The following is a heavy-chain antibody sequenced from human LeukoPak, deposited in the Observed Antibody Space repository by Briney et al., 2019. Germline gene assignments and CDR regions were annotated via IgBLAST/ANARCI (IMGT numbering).Heavy chain of an antibody. D-gene: IGHD1-26*01. Sequence: PGGSLRLSCAASGFTFSSYGMHWVRQAPGKGLEWVAVIWYDGSNKYYADSVKGRFTISRDNAKNSLYLQMNSLRAEDTAVYYCARDSGEGATNFDYWGQGTLVTVSS. CDR2: IWYDGSNK. J-gene: IGHJ4*02. CDR1: GFTFSSYG. V-gene: IGHV3-33*01. CDR3: ARDSGEGATNFDY.